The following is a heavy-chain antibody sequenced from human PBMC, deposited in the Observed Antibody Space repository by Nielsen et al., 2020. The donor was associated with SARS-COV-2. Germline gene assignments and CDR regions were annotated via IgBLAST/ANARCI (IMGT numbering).Heavy chain of an antibody. Sequence: RQPPGKGLEWIGEIDHSGTTNYNPSLKSRVTMSVDTSKNQFSLKLSSVTAADTAVYYCARAPVNYDFWSGYSDYFDYWGQGTLVTVSS. V-gene: IGHV4-34*01. CDR2: IDHSGTT. J-gene: IGHJ4*02. D-gene: IGHD3-3*01. CDR3: ARAPVNYDFWSGYSDYFDY.